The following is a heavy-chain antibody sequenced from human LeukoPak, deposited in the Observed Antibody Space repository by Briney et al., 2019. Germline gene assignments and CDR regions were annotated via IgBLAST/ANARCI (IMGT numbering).Heavy chain of an antibody. CDR2: IYSGGST. CDR3: AREPFGYQLLDYYYYGMDV. Sequence: PGGSLRLSCAASGFTVSSNYMRWVRQAPGKGLEWVSVIYSGGSTYYADSVKGRFTISRDNSKNTLYLQMNSLRAEDTAVYYCAREPFGYQLLDYYYYGMDVWGQGTTVTVSS. J-gene: IGHJ6*02. D-gene: IGHD2-2*01. V-gene: IGHV3-66*01. CDR1: GFTVSSNY.